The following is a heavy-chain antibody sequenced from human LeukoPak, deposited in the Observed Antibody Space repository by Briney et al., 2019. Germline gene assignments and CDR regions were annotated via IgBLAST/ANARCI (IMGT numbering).Heavy chain of an antibody. Sequence: PSETLSLTCSVSGGSVSSASYYWSWIRQPPGKGLEWIVYIFYSESTNYSPSLKSRVTISVDTSKNQFSLKLSSVTAADTAVYYCARSEYYSSSWYSTFDYWGQGTLVTVSP. V-gene: IGHV4-61*01. J-gene: IGHJ4*02. CDR1: GGSVSSASYY. D-gene: IGHD6-13*01. CDR3: ARSEYYSSSWYSTFDY. CDR2: IFYSEST.